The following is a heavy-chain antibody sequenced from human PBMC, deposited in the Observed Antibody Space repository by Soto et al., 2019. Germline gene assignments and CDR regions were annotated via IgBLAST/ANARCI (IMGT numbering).Heavy chain of an antibody. Sequence: QVQLQESGPGLVKPSQTLSLTCTVSGGSISSGGYCWSWIRQHPGKGLEWIGYIYYSGSTYYNPSLKSRVTISVDTSKNQFSLKLSSVTAADTAVYYCARALTTVTLFDPWGQGTLVTVSS. D-gene: IGHD4-17*01. CDR3: ARALTTVTLFDP. V-gene: IGHV4-31*03. J-gene: IGHJ5*02. CDR1: GGSISSGGYC. CDR2: IYYSGST.